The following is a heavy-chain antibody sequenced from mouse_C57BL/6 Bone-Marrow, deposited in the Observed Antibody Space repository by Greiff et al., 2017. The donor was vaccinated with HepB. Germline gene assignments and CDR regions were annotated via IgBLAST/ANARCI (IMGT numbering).Heavy chain of an antibody. J-gene: IGHJ3*01. CDR3: ARQGIWDWFAY. CDR2: ISSGGSYT. Sequence: EVQRVESGGDLVKPGGSLKLSCAASGFTFSSYGMSWVRQTPDKRLEWVATISSGGSYTYYPDSVKGRFTISRDNAKNTLYLQMSSLKSEDTAMYYCARQGIWDWFAYWGQGSLVTVSA. V-gene: IGHV5-6*01. D-gene: IGHD4-1*01. CDR1: GFTFSSYG.